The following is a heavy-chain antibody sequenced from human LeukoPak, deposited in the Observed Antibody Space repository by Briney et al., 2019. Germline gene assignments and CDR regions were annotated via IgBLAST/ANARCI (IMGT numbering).Heavy chain of an antibody. J-gene: IGHJ5*02. D-gene: IGHD6-19*01. CDR3: ARGSLNWFDP. CDR1: GGSISSGDYY. Sequence: SQTLSLTCTVSGGSISSGDYYWSWIRQPPGKGLEWIGYIYYSGSTYYNPSLKSRVTISVDTSRNQFSLKLSSVTAADPAVYYCARGSLNWFDPWGQGTLVSVSS. CDR2: IYYSGST. V-gene: IGHV4-30-4*01.